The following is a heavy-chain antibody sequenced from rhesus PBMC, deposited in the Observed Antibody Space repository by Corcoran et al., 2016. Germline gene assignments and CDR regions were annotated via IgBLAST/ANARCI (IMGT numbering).Heavy chain of an antibody. D-gene: IGHD4-29*01. J-gene: IGHJ4*01. V-gene: IGHV4-80*01. Sequence: QVQLQESGPGLVKPSETLSLTCAVSGASISGFWWTWIRQPPGKGLGWIGEKNGDRRTNHTHASLKSRVTISKDASQNQCSRKLSSMTAADTAVYFCARGGYGSSYHWGQGVLVTVSS. CDR3: ARGGYGSSYH. CDR2: KNGDRRTN. CDR1: GASISGFW.